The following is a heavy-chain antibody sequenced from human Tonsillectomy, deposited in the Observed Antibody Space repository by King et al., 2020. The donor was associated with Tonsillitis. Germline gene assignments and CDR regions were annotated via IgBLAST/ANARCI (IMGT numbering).Heavy chain of an antibody. CDR3: AREVSGALGLHFAY. Sequence: VQLVESGAEVKKPGASVKVSCKASGYTFTGYYMHWVRQAPGQGLEWMGWISPNSGGTNYAQKFQGRVTMTRDTSISTAYMELSSLRSDDTAVYYCAREVSGALGLHFAYWGQGTLVTVSS. CDR1: GYTFTGYY. D-gene: IGHD3-10*01. V-gene: IGHV1-2*02. CDR2: ISPNSGGT. J-gene: IGHJ4*02.